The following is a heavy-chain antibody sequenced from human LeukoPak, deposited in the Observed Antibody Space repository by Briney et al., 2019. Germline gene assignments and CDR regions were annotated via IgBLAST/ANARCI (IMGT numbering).Heavy chain of an antibody. V-gene: IGHV3-30*18. D-gene: IGHD3-10*01. CDR1: GFIFSSHG. J-gene: IGHJ6*02. CDR2: ISYDESNK. CDR3: AKGLGYYDSGESYYYGMDV. Sequence: GGFLRLSCAASGFIFSSHGMHWGRQAPGKGLEWIAVISYDESNKYAGSVKGRFTISRDNSKNTLYLQMNSLRAEDTAVYYCAKGLGYYDSGESYYYGMDVWGQGTTVTVSS.